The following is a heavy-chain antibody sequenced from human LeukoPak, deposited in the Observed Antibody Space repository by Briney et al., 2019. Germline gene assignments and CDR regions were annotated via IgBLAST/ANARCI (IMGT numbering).Heavy chain of an antibody. V-gene: IGHV4-59*01. J-gene: IGHJ6*03. CDR3: ARVFDYYYMDV. Sequence: PSETLSLTCAVYGGSFSGYYWSWIRQPPGKGLEWIGYIYYSGSTNYNPSLKSRVTISVDTSKNQFSLKLSSVTAADTAVYYCARVFDYYYMDVRGKGTTVTISS. CDR1: GGSFSGYY. CDR2: IYYSGST.